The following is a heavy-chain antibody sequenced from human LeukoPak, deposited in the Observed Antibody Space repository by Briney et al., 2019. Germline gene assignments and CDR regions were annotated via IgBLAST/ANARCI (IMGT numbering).Heavy chain of an antibody. J-gene: IGHJ4*02. Sequence: ASVKVSCKASEYTFTSYNINWVRQATGQGLEWMGWMNPNSGNTGYAQKFQGRVTMTRVTSISTAYMELNNLTSEDTAVYYCARGSWGEIAGRKSFEFWGQGSLVTVSS. CDR3: ARGSWGEIAGRKSFEF. CDR2: MNPNSGNT. CDR1: EYTFTSYN. V-gene: IGHV1-8*01. D-gene: IGHD6-6*01.